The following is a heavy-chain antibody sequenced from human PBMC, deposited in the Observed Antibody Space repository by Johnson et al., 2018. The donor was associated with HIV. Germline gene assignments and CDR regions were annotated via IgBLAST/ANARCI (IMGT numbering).Heavy chain of an antibody. Sequence: MMLVESGGGVVQPGRSLRLSCAASGFTFSSYAMSWVRQAPGKGLEWVSVIYSGGSTYYADSVKGRFTISRDNSKNTLYLQMNSLRADDTAVYYCAREGPSERAGFDIWGQGTMVTVSS. CDR1: GFTFSSYA. CDR3: AREGPSERAGFDI. V-gene: IGHV3-66*01. CDR2: IYSGGST. J-gene: IGHJ3*02.